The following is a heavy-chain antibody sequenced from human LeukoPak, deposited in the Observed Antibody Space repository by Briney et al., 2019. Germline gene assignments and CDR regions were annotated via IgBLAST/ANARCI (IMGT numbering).Heavy chain of an antibody. Sequence: GGSLRPSCAASGFTFSSYAMSWVRQAPGKGLEWVSAISGSGANTYYADSAKGRFTISRDNSKNTLYLQMNSLRGEDTAVYYCAKDRTVTTGLGALDIWGPGTLVTVSS. D-gene: IGHD4-17*01. CDR3: AKDRTVTTGLGALDI. CDR2: ISGSGANT. J-gene: IGHJ3*02. CDR1: GFTFSSYA. V-gene: IGHV3-23*01.